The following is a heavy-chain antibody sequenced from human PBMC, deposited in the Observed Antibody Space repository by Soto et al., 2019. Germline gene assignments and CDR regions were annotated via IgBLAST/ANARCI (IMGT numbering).Heavy chain of an antibody. J-gene: IGHJ6*04. CDR3: ARHDGIVVVSMDV. CDR2: IYYSGST. V-gene: IGHV4-39*01. Sequence: TLSLTCTVSGGSISSSSYYWGWIRQPPGKGLEWIGSIYYSGSTYYNPSLKSRVTISVDTSKNQFSLKLSSVTAADTAVYYCARHDGIVVVSMDVWGKGTTVTVSS. CDR1: GGSISSSSYY. D-gene: IGHD2-21*01.